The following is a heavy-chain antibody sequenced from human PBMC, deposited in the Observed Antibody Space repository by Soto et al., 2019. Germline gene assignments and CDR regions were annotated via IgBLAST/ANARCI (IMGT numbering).Heavy chain of an antibody. D-gene: IGHD2-8*01. CDR1: GYTFTSYG. Sequence: QVQLVQSGAEVKKPGASVKVSCKASGYTFTSYGISWVRQAPGQGLEWMGWISAYNGNTNYAQKLQGRVTMTTDTATRTDYRELGSLRPDDAAEYYSARGNRPPRKECIRSRADPYGMDVWGRGTTVTVSA. V-gene: IGHV1-18*01. CDR3: ARGNRPPRKECIRSRADPYGMDV. CDR2: ISAYNGNT. J-gene: IGHJ6*04.